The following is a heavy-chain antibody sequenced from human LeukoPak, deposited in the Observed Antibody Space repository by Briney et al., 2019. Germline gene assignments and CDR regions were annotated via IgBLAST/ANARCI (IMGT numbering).Heavy chain of an antibody. CDR1: GLTFSSYW. J-gene: IGHJ4*02. V-gene: IGHV3-7*01. CDR3: ARDGVFYGDSDFDY. D-gene: IGHD4-17*01. Sequence: PGGSLRLSCAASGLTFSSYWMSWVRQAPGKGLEWVANIKQDGSEKYYVDSVKGRFTISRDNAKNSLYLQMNSLRAEDTAVYYCARDGVFYGDSDFDYWGQGTLVTVSS. CDR2: IKQDGSEK.